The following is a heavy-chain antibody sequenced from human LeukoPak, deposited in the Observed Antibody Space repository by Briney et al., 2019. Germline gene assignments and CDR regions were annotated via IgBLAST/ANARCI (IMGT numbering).Heavy chain of an antibody. V-gene: IGHV1-18*01. CDR2: ISAYNGNT. J-gene: IGHJ4*02. Sequence: ASVKLSCKASGYTFTSYGISWVRQAPGQGLEWMGWISAYNGNTNYAQKLQGRVTMTTDTSTSTAYMELRSLRSDDTAVYYCARPSYGDYAFDYWGQGTLVTVSS. CDR1: GYTFTSYG. D-gene: IGHD4-17*01. CDR3: ARPSYGDYAFDY.